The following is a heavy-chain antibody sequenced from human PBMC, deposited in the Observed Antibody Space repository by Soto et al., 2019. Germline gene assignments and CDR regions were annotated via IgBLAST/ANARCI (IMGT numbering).Heavy chain of an antibody. CDR1: GGSISSSSYY. CDR3: ARHEGSYCGGDCYSIWVSGFDP. V-gene: IGHV4-39*01. Sequence: SETLSLTCTVSGGSISSSSYYWGWIRQPPGKGLEWIGGIYYSGSTYYNPSLKSRVTISVDTSKNQFSLKLSSVTAADTAVYYCARHEGSYCGGDCYSIWVSGFDPWGQGTLVTVSS. CDR2: IYYSGST. J-gene: IGHJ5*02. D-gene: IGHD2-21*02.